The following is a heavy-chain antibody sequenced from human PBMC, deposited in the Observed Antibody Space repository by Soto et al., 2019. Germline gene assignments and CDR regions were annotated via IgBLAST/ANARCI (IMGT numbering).Heavy chain of an antibody. CDR3: ARGRNPLNWFDP. V-gene: IGHV4-34*01. CDR1: GGSFSGYY. Sequence: SETLSLTCAVYGGSFSGYYWSWIRQPPGKGLEWIGEINHSGSTNYNPSLKSRVTISVDTSKNQFSLKLSSVTAADTAVYYCARGRNPLNWFDPWGQGTLVTVSS. CDR2: INHSGST. J-gene: IGHJ5*02.